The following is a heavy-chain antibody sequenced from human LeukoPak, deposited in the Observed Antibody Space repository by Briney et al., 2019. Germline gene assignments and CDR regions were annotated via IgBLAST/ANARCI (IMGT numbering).Heavy chain of an antibody. V-gene: IGHV3-21*01. J-gene: IGHJ3*01. CDR3: ARDLFDCSSTSCPP. CDR2: ISSSSSYI. CDR1: GFTFSSYS. Sequence: PGGSLRLSCAASGFTFSSYSMNWVRQAPGKGLEWVSSISSSSSYIYYADSVKGRFTISRDNAKKSLYLQMNSLRAEDTAVYYCARDLFDCSSTSCPPWGQGTMVTVSS. D-gene: IGHD2-2*01.